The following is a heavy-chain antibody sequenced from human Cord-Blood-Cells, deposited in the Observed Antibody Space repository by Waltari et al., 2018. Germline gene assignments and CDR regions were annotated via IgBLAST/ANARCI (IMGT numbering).Heavy chain of an antibody. V-gene: IGHV3-23*01. CDR1: GFTFSSYA. Sequence: EVQLLESGGGLVQPGGSLRPSCAAFGFTFSSYAMRWVRQSPGPGLEWVPAVSGSGGSTYYVDSVKGRFTISRDNSKNTLYLQMNSLRAEDTAVYYCAKSASIAARYYYYYYGMDVWGQGTTVTVSS. CDR2: VSGSGGST. CDR3: AKSASIAARYYYYYYGMDV. D-gene: IGHD6-6*01. J-gene: IGHJ6*02.